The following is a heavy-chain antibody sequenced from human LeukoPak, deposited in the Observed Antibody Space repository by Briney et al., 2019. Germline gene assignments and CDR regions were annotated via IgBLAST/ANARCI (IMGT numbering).Heavy chain of an antibody. D-gene: IGHD1-26*01. J-gene: IGHJ4*02. CDR3: AKDSPVATW. V-gene: IGHV4-38-2*02. CDR2: IYHSGST. Sequence: SETLSLTCTVSGYSISSGYYWGWIRQPPGKGLEWIGSIYHSGSTYYNPSLKSRVTISVDTSKNQFSLKLSSVTAADTAVYYCAKDSPVATWWGQGTLVTVSS. CDR1: GYSISSGYY.